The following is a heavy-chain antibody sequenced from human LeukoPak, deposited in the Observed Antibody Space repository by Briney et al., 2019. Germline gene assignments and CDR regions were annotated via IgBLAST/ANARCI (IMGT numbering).Heavy chain of an antibody. J-gene: IGHJ4*02. V-gene: IGHV1-2*02. D-gene: IGHD5-24*01. CDR2: INPNSGGT. Sequence: ASVKVSCKASGYTFTGYFMHWVRQAPGQGLEWMGWINPNSGGTNYAQKFHGRVTMTRDTSISTAYMELASLRSDDTAVYYCASTSHRDGYNEPYYFDYWGQGTLVTVSS. CDR3: ASTSHRDGYNEPYYFDY. CDR1: GYTFTGYF.